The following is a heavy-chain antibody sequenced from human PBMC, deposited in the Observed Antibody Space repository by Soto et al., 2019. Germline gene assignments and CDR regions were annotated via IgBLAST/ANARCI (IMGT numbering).Heavy chain of an antibody. CDR3: IQSRCGGDCLQSYASHYYYGMDV. D-gene: IGHD2-21*02. J-gene: IGHJ6*02. V-gene: IGHV2-5*02. Sequence: QITLKESGPTLVKPTQTLTLTCTFSGFSLSTSGVGVGWIRQPPGKALEWLALIYWDDDKRYSPSLRSRLTINKDTSKNLVVLTMTNIDPVDTATYYCIQSRCGGDCLQSYASHYYYGMDVWGQGTTVTVSS. CDR2: IYWDDDK. CDR1: GFSLSTSGVG.